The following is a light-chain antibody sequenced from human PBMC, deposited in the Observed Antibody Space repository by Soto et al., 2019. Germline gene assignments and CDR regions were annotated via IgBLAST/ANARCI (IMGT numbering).Light chain of an antibody. J-gene: IGKJ5*01. CDR3: QQYDNWLSIT. V-gene: IGKV3D-15*01. CDR1: QSVSNN. Sequence: EVVMTQSPDILSVSPGGRATLSCRASQSVSNNLAWYQQKPGQAPRVVIYGASTRATGIPARFSGSGSGTEFTLTITRLQSEDVAVYYCQQYDNWLSITFGQGTRLEIK. CDR2: GAS.